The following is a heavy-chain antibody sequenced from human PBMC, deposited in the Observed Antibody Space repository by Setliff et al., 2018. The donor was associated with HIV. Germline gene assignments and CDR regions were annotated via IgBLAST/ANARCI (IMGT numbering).Heavy chain of an antibody. Sequence: SETLSLTCTVSGGSISSYCWNWIRQSPGRGLEWIGFIFSSGSTRYNPSLQSRVTMSIDTSKNQFSLKLTSVTAAYTAVYYCARRIDNSGSFPDKNWFDTWGQGSLVTVSS. D-gene: IGHD3-10*01. CDR2: IFSSGST. V-gene: IGHV4-4*09. J-gene: IGHJ5*02. CDR3: ARRIDNSGSFPDKNWFDT. CDR1: GGSISSYC.